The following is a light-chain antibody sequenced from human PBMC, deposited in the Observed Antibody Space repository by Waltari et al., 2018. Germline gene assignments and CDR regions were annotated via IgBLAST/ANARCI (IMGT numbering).Light chain of an antibody. V-gene: IGKV1-17*01. J-gene: IGKJ3*01. CDR3: LQYNSNPFT. CDR2: AAS. CDR1: QGISTY. Sequence: DIQMTQSPSSLSASAGDTVTITCRASQGISTYLNWYQQKPGKTPKRLIYAASSFKTGVPSRFSGSGSGTDFTLTINSLQPENFATYFCLQYNSNPFTSGPGTKLDIK.